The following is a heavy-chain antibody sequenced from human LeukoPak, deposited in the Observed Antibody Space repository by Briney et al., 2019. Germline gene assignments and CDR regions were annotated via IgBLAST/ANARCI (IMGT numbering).Heavy chain of an antibody. CDR1: GFTFSSYG. Sequence: GRSLRLSCAASGFTFSSYGMHWVRQAPGKGLEWVAVISYDGSNKYYADSVKGRFTISRDNSKDTLYLQMNSLRAEDTAVYYCAKGRDFMDVWGQGTTVTVSS. CDR2: ISYDGSNK. V-gene: IGHV3-30*18. CDR3: AKGRDFMDV. J-gene: IGHJ6*02.